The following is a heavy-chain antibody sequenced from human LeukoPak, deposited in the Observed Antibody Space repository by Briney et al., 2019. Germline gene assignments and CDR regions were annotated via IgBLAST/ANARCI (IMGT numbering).Heavy chain of an antibody. CDR2: IPFSGRDE. D-gene: IGHD1-26*01. J-gene: IGHJ4*02. CDR1: GFSFESYG. CDR3: VKDCGLGGSRDY. V-gene: IGHV3-30*02. Sequence: PGGSLRLSCATFGFSFESYGLHWVRQAPGKGLEWVTFIPFSGRDENYADSVRGRFTISRDNSKNTVYLQMNSLRPDDTGIYYCVKDCGLGGSRDYWGQGTEVTVSS.